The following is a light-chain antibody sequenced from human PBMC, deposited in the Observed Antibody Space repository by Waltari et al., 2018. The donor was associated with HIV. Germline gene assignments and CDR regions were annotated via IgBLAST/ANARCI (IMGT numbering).Light chain of an antibody. CDR2: LNSDGSH. Sequence: QLVLTQSPSASASLGASVKLTCTLSSGHSSYAIAWHQQQPEKGPRYLMKLNSDGSHSKGDGIPDRFSGSSSGAERYLTISSLQSEDEADYYCQTWGTGIQPEVFGTGTKVTVL. J-gene: IGLJ1*01. V-gene: IGLV4-69*01. CDR3: QTWGTGIQPEV. CDR1: SGHSSYA.